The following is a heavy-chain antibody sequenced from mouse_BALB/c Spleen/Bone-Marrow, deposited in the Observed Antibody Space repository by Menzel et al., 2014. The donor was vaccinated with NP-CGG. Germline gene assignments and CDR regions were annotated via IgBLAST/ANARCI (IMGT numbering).Heavy chain of an antibody. CDR2: IEPSDSYT. D-gene: IGHD1-1*01. J-gene: IGHJ2*02. CDR3: ARGRTTVVSDY. CDR1: GYTFTNYW. V-gene: IGHV1-69*02. Sequence: QVQLKESGAEVVKPGASVKVSCKASGYTFTNYWMQWVKQRPGQGLEWIGEIEPSDSYTNYNQDFKGKATLTVDKSSSTACMQLSSLTSEDSAVYHCARGRTTVVSDYWGQGTSLTVSS.